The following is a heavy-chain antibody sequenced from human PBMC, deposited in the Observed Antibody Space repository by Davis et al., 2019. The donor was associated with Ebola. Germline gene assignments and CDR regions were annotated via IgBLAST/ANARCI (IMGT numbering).Heavy chain of an antibody. CDR2: IYDSGRT. CDR3: VRFGYGAY. D-gene: IGHD3-22*01. J-gene: IGHJ4*02. Sequence: PSETLSLTCTISGVSIRTHYWSWIRQPPGKGLEWIGIIYDSGRTNYNPSLKSRVTISADTSKNQFSLKLRSVTAADTAVYYCVRFGYGAYWGQGTLVTVSS. V-gene: IGHV4-59*11. CDR1: GVSIRTHY.